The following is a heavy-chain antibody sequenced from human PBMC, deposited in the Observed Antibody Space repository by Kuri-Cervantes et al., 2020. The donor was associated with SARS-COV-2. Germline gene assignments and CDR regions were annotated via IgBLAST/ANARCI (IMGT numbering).Heavy chain of an antibody. CDR2: IIPILGIA. CDR1: GGTFSSYT. CDR3: ARGAAIPAADFDY. V-gene: IGHV1-69*02. D-gene: IGHD2-2*01. Sequence: SVKVSCKASGGTFSSYTISWVRQAPGQGLEWMGRIIPILGIANYAQKFQGRVTITADKSTSTAYMELSSLRSDDTAVYYCARGAAIPAADFDYWGQGTLVTVSS. J-gene: IGHJ4*02.